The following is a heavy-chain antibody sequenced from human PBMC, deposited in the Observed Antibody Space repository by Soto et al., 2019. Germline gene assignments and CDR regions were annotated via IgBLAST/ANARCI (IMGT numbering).Heavy chain of an antibody. Sequence: ASVKVSCKGSGYTFTGYYMHWVRQAPGQGLEWMGWINPRSGGTNYAQKFQGRVTMTRDTAITTAYMELSSLRSDDTAVYFCARDPVDTKNWFDPWGQGTLVTVSS. CDR3: ARDPVDTKNWFDP. CDR1: GYTFTGYY. J-gene: IGHJ5*02. V-gene: IGHV1-2*02. CDR2: INPRSGGT. D-gene: IGHD5-18*01.